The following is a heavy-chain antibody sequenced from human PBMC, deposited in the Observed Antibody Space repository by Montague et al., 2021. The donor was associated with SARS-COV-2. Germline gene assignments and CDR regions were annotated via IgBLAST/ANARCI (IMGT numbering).Heavy chain of an antibody. V-gene: IGHV6-1*01. CDR2: TYYRSEWYS. CDR3: ARAERGSCGDGNCYQYFFNY. J-gene: IGHJ4*02. CDR1: GDSVSTNRGT. Sequence: CAISGDSVSTNRGTWNWVRLSPSTGLEWLGRTYYRSEWYSDYSVSVKSRISINPDTSKNQFSLQLNAVTPDDTAVYYCARAERGSCGDGNCYQYFFNYWGQGTLVTVSS. D-gene: IGHD2-15*01.